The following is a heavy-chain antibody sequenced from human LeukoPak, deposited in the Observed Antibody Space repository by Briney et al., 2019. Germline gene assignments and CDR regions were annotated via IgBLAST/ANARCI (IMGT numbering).Heavy chain of an antibody. Sequence: GGSLRLSCAASGFTFSSYGMHWVRQAPGKGLEWVAVIWYDGSNKYYADSVKGRFTISRDNSKNTLYLQMNSLRAEDTAVYYCARARLYSSSFNWFDPWGQGTLVTVSS. V-gene: IGHV3-33*01. J-gene: IGHJ5*02. CDR1: GFTFSSYG. CDR2: IWYDGSNK. D-gene: IGHD6-13*01. CDR3: ARARLYSSSFNWFDP.